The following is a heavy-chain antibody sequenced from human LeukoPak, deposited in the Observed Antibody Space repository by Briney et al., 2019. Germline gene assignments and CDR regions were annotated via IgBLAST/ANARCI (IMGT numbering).Heavy chain of an antibody. J-gene: IGHJ6*02. D-gene: IGHD3-3*01. CDR2: ISSSSSYI. CDR3: ARDGTYYDFWSGYYSYYYYGMDV. Sequence: GGSLRLSCAASGFTFSSYSMNWVRQAPGKGLEWVSSISSSSSYIYYADSVKGRFTIYRDNAKNSLYLQMNSLRAEDTAVYYCARDGTYYDFWSGYYSYYYYGMDVWGQGTTVTVSS. CDR1: GFTFSSYS. V-gene: IGHV3-21*01.